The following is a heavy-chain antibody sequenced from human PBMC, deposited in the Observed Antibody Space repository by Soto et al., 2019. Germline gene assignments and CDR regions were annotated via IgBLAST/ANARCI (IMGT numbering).Heavy chain of an antibody. J-gene: IGHJ4*02. CDR1: GFTFSTYS. Sequence: LRLSCAASGFTFSTYSMNWVRQAPGKGLEWVSSISSDNIYIYYADSVKGRFTVSRDNAKNSLYLQMNSLRAEDTAVYYCARDPNWSGPLFDYWGQGSLVTVSS. V-gene: IGHV3-21*01. CDR3: ARDPNWSGPLFDY. D-gene: IGHD3-3*01. CDR2: ISSDNIYI.